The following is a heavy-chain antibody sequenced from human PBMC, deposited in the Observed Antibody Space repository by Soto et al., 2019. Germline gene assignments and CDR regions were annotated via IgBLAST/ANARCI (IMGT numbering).Heavy chain of an antibody. D-gene: IGHD4-17*01. CDR3: ARDGSTTVTTPFLDY. CDR2: ISSSSSTI. J-gene: IGHJ4*02. V-gene: IGHV3-48*01. Sequence: GGSLRLSCAASGFTFSSYSMNWVRQAPGKGLEWVSYISSSSSTIYYADSVKGRFTISRDNAKNSLYLQMNSLRAEDTAVYYCARDGSTTVTTPFLDYWGQGTLVTVSS. CDR1: GFTFSSYS.